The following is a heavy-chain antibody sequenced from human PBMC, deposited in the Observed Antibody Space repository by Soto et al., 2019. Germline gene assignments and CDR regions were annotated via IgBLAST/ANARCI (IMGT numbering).Heavy chain of an antibody. CDR2: IYYSGST. Sequence: QVQLQESGPGLVKPSETLSLTCTVSGGSISSYYWSWIRQPPGKGLEWIGYIYYSGSTNYNPSLKSRVTISINTSKNQFSLKLSAVTAADTAVYYCARGELLWFGDPRGMDVWGQGTTVTVSS. D-gene: IGHD3-10*01. CDR1: GGSISSYY. V-gene: IGHV4-59*01. CDR3: ARGELLWFGDPRGMDV. J-gene: IGHJ6*02.